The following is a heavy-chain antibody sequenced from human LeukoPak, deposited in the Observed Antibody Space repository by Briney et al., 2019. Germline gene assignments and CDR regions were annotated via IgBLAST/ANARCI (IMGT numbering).Heavy chain of an antibody. CDR1: GFTFSSYG. CDR3: ARGGRDGDYFDY. Sequence: QAGGSLRLSCAASGFTFSSYGMHWVRQAPGKGREWGAVIWYDGSNKYYADSVKGRFTISRDNSKNTLYLQMNSLRAEDTAVYYCARGGRDGDYFDYWGQGTLVTVSS. D-gene: IGHD4-17*01. CDR2: IWYDGSNK. J-gene: IGHJ4*02. V-gene: IGHV3-33*01.